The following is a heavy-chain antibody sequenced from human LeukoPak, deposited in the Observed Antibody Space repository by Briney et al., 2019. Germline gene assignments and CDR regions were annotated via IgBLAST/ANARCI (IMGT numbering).Heavy chain of an antibody. V-gene: IGHV3-53*01. D-gene: IGHD2-21*02. CDR1: GFTFSSYA. CDR3: ARSDMTLDY. J-gene: IGHJ4*02. Sequence: PGGSLRLSCAASGFTFSSYAMSWVRQAPGKGLEWVSVIYSGGSTYYADSVKGRFTISRDNSKNTLYLQMNSLRAEDTAVYYCARSDMTLDYWGQGTLVTVSS. CDR2: IYSGGST.